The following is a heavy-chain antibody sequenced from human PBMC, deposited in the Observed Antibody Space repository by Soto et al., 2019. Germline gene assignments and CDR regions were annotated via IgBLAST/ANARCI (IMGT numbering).Heavy chain of an antibody. CDR3: ARLIQCSGGSCYGYYYYGMDV. D-gene: IGHD2-15*01. J-gene: IGHJ6*02. CDR2: MYHSGST. CDR1: GGSISSGGYS. V-gene: IGHV4-30-2*01. Sequence: PSETLSLTCAVSGGSISSGGYSWSWIRQPPGKGLEWIGYMYHSGSTYYNPSLKSRVTISIDRSKNQFSLKLSSVTAADTAVYYCARLIQCSGGSCYGYYYYGMDVWGQGTTVTVSS.